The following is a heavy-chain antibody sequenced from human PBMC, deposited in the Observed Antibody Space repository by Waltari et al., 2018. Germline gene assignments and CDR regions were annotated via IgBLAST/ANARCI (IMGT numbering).Heavy chain of an antibody. CDR3: ARVHGDYDGTAPRYDY. D-gene: IGHD4-17*01. CDR2: IIPIFGTA. J-gene: IGHJ4*02. V-gene: IGHV1-69*13. CDR1: GGTFSSSA. Sequence: QVQLVQSGAEVKKPGSSVKVSCKASGGTFSSSANSWVRQAPGQGLEWMGGIIPIFGTANYAQKFQGRVTITADESTSTAYMELSSLRSEDTAVYYCARVHGDYDGTAPRYDYWGQGTLVTVSS.